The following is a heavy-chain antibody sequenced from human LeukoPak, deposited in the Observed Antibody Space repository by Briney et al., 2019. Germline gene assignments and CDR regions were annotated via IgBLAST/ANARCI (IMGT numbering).Heavy chain of an antibody. CDR2: IYYSGST. Sequence: SQTLSLTCTVSGGSISSGDYYWSWIRQPPGKGLEWIGCIYYSGSTYYNPSLKSRVTISVDTSKNQFSLKLSSVTAADTAVYYCARGFCSGGSCYSLHYYYGMDVWGKGTTVTVSS. V-gene: IGHV4-30-4*01. CDR3: ARGFCSGGSCYSLHYYYGMDV. CDR1: GGSISSGDYY. J-gene: IGHJ6*04. D-gene: IGHD2-15*01.